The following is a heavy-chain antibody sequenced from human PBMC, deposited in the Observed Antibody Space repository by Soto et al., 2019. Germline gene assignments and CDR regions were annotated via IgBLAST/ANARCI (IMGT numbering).Heavy chain of an antibody. CDR2: ISAYNGNT. Sequence: QVQLVQSGAEVKKPGASVKVSCKASGYTFTSYGISWVRQAPGQGLEWMGWISAYNGNTNYAQRPQGRVTMTTDTSTSTDDMELRTLRSDDTAVYCWARKPNFFDSGGQGTLFTVS. CDR3: ARKPNFFDS. CDR1: GYTFTSYG. V-gene: IGHV1-18*01. J-gene: IGHJ4*02.